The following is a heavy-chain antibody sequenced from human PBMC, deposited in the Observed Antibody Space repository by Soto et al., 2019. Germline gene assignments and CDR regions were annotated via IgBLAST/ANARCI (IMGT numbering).Heavy chain of an antibody. V-gene: IGHV4-59*01. J-gene: IGHJ3*02. D-gene: IGHD6-19*01. CDR1: GDSISSYY. CDR3: ARTRGQWLDYVFDI. CDR2: IYYSGST. Sequence: SETLSLTCTVSGDSISSYYWSWIRQPPGKGLEWIGYIYYSGSTNYNPSLQSRVTISVDTSKNQFSLKLSSVTAAETALYYCARTRGQWLDYVFDIWGQGTMVT.